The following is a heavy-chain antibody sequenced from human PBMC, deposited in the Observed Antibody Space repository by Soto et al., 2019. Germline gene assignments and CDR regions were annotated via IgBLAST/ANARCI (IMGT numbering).Heavy chain of an antibody. CDR2: IYYSGST. V-gene: IGHV4-31*03. CDR1: GGSISSGGYY. CDR3: ARTTVTTYYYYGMDV. Sequence: SETLSLTCTASGGSISSGGYYWSWIRQHPGKGLEWIGYIYYSGSTYYNPSLKSRVTISVDTSKNQFSLKLSSVTAADTAVYYCARTTVTTYYYYGMDVWGQGTTVTVSS. D-gene: IGHD4-17*01. J-gene: IGHJ6*02.